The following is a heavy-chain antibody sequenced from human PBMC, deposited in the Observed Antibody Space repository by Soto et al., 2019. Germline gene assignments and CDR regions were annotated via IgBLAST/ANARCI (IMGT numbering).Heavy chain of an antibody. CDR1: GGSISSYY. J-gene: IGHJ6*03. V-gene: IGHV4-59*01. CDR3: ARAPWRYYYYYMDV. D-gene: IGHD3-3*01. Sequence: SETLSLTCSVSGGSISSYYWSWIRQPPGKGLEWIGYIYYSGSTNYNPSLKSRVTISVDTSKNQFSLKLSSVTAADTAVYYCARAPWRYYYYYMDVWGKGTTVTVSS. CDR2: IYYSGST.